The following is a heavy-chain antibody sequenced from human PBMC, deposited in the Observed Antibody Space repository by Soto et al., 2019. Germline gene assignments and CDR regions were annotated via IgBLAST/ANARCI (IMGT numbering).Heavy chain of an antibody. Sequence: QITLKESGPTLVRPTQTLTLNCTFSGFSLSSSGVGVAWIRQPPGKALEWLALIYWDDDKRYSPSLKSRLTINKDTSKNQVVLTLTKLDTVATATYYCARGWWTTYYSPFFDYWGQGTLVTVSS. CDR2: IYWDDDK. CDR3: ARGWWTTYYSPFFDY. D-gene: IGHD3-10*01. J-gene: IGHJ4*02. V-gene: IGHV2-5*02. CDR1: GFSLSSSGVG.